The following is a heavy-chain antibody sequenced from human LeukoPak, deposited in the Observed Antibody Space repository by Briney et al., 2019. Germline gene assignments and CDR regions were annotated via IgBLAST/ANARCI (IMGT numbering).Heavy chain of an antibody. CDR1: GGAFSGYY. CDR3: ARGSSWGCVWGSYRRPLFFDY. Sequence: SETLSLTCAVYGGAFSGYYWSWIRQPPGKGLEWIGEINHSGSTNYNPSLKSRVTISVDTSKNQFSLKLSSVTAADTAVYYCARGSSWGCVWGSYRRPLFFDYWGQGTLVTVSS. V-gene: IGHV4-34*01. D-gene: IGHD3-16*02. CDR2: INHSGST. J-gene: IGHJ4*02.